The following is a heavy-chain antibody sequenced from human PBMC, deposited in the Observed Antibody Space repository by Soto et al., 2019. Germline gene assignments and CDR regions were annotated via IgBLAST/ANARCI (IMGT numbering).Heavy chain of an antibody. V-gene: IGHV1-8*01. J-gene: IGHJ4*02. D-gene: IGHD6-13*01. CDR2: MNPNSGNT. CDR1: GYTFSTYD. CDR3: ARTMGGIAAAGNDY. Sequence: QVQLVQSGAEVKKPGASVKVSCKASGYTFSTYDIDWVRLATGQGLEWMGSMNPNSGNTEYAQKFQGRVTMTRDTPXSTAYMERSSLRSEDTAIYYCARTMGGIAAAGNDYWGQGTLVTVSS.